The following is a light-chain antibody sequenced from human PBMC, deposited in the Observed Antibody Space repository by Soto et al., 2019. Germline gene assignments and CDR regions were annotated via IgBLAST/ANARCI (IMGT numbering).Light chain of an antibody. V-gene: IGKV3-11*01. J-gene: IGKJ1*01. CDR2: DAS. CDR3: QHRSNSPPTWT. CDR1: QSIGTY. Sequence: EILLTQSPATLSLSPGDRATLSCRASQSIGTYLAWYQQKPGQAPRLLIYDASNRATGIPARFSGSGSGTDFTLTISSLAPEDFAVYFCQHRSNSPPTWTFGQGTKVEIK.